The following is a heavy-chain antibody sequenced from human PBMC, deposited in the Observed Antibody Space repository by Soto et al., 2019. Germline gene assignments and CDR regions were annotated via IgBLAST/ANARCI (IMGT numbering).Heavy chain of an antibody. D-gene: IGHD1-7*01. Sequence: GGSLRLSCAASGFTFSNAWMNWVRQAPGKGLEWVGRIKSKTDGGTTDYAAPVKGRFTISRDDSKNTLYLQMNSLKTEDTAVYYCTTDRRRLFKNWNYVGVFDYWGQGTLVTVSS. CDR1: GFTFSNAW. CDR3: TTDRRRLFKNWNYVGVFDY. V-gene: IGHV3-15*07. J-gene: IGHJ4*02. CDR2: IKSKTDGGTT.